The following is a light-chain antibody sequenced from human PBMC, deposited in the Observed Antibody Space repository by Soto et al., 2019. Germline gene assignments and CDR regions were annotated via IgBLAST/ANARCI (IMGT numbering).Light chain of an antibody. CDR1: SSDIGAYNY. CDR2: DVS. V-gene: IGLV2-14*01. CDR3: CSCTNSTTHVM. Sequence: QSALTQPASVSGSPGQSIAISCTGTSSDIGAYNYVSWYQQHPGKAPKLIIYDVSHRPSGISDRFSASKSGNTASLTISGRQAQDEADYYCCSCTNSTTHVMFGGGTKLTVL. J-gene: IGLJ3*02.